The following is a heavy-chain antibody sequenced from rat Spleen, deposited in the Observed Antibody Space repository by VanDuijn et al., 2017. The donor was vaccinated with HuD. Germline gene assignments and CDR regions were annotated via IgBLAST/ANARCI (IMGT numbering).Heavy chain of an antibody. CDR2: IRYDGSRT. CDR3: ARHGRGFAY. D-gene: IGHD4-3*01. CDR1: GFTFSDYN. J-gene: IGHJ3*01. Sequence: EVQLVESGGGLVQPGRSLKLSCAASGFTFSDYNMAWVRQAPKKGLEWVATIRYDGSRTYYRDSVKGRFTISRDNAKSTLYLQMDSLRSEDTATYYCARHGRGFAYWGQGTLVTVSS. V-gene: IGHV5-7*01.